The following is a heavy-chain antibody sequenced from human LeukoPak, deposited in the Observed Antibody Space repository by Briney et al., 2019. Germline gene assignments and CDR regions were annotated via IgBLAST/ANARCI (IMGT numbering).Heavy chain of an antibody. D-gene: IGHD3-10*01. CDR2: IYYTGST. CDR1: GGSISSSNYY. Sequence: SETLSLTCTVSGGSISSSNYYWGWIRQPPGKGLEWIGYIYYTGSTNYNPSLKSRVTISVDTSKNQFSLKLSSVTAADTAVYYCARENGYGSGSHFDYWGQGTLVTVSS. V-gene: IGHV4-61*01. J-gene: IGHJ4*02. CDR3: ARENGYGSGSHFDY.